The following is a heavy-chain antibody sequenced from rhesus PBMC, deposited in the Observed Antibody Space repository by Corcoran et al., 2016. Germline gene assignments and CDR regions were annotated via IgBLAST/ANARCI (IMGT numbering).Heavy chain of an antibody. CDR3: ARHLYYSGSYYFYDY. CDR1: GGSISGSYY. J-gene: IGHJ4*01. D-gene: IGHD3-16*01. CDR2: SDGKSART. V-gene: IGHV4-73*01. Sequence: QVKLQQWGEGPVKPSETLSLTCAVYGGSISGSYYWSWIRQAPGKGMEWIGNSDGKSARTNYNPYLKYRVSISKDTSKHQLSLKLRPVTAADTAVYYCARHLYYSGSYYFYDYWGQGVLVTVSS.